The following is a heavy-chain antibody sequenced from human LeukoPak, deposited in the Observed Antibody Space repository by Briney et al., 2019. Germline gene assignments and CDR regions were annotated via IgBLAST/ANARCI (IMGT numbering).Heavy chain of an antibody. CDR3: ARDIPTRAARPPV. Sequence: SETLSLTCTVSGGSISSSSYYWGWIRQPPGKGLEWIGSIYYSGSTYYNPSLKSRVTISVDTSKNQFSLKLSSVTAADTAVYYCARDIPTRAARPPVWGQGTLVTVSS. J-gene: IGHJ4*02. CDR1: GGSISSSSYY. V-gene: IGHV4-39*07. CDR2: IYYSGST. D-gene: IGHD6-6*01.